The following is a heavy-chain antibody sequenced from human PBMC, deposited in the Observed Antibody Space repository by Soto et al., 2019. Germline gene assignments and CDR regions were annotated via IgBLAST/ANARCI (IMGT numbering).Heavy chain of an antibody. Sequence: QVQLVQSGAEVQKPGSSVKVSCKASGGTFSSYAISWVRQAPGQGLEWMGGIIPIFGTANYAQKFQGRVTITADEATSTAYMELSSLISEDTDVYYCATTDYSNYVDYYYYGMDVWGQGATVTVSS. J-gene: IGHJ6*02. V-gene: IGHV1-69*01. CDR1: GGTFSSYA. CDR3: ATTDYSNYVDYYYYGMDV. CDR2: IIPIFGTA. D-gene: IGHD4-4*01.